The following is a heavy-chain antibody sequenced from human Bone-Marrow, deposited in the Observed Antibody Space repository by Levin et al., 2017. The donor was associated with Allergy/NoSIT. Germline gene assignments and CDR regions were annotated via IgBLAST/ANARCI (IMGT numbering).Heavy chain of an antibody. CDR2: ISANGRDK. Sequence: GGSLRLSCAASGFTFSSFAMHWVRQAPGKGLEYVSGISANGRDKNYADSVKGRFIISRDNSKNTLYLHMGSLRAEDMAVYYCVRDYAWASYRLFLEPDAFDFWGQGIMVIVSS. V-gene: IGHV3-64*02. CDR3: VRDYAWASYRLFLEPDAFDF. D-gene: IGHD3-16*01. J-gene: IGHJ3*01. CDR1: GFTFSSFA.